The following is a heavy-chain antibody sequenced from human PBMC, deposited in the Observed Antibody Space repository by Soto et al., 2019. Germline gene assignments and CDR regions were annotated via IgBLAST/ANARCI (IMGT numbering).Heavy chain of an antibody. CDR2: INPSGGST. D-gene: IGHD3-3*01. J-gene: IGHJ4*02. Sequence: ASVKVSCKASGYTFTSYYMHWVRQAPGQGLEWMGIINPSGGSTSYAQKFQGRVTMTRDTSTSTVYMELSSLRSEDTAVYYCASPSITIFGVGYLDYWGQGTLVTVS. CDR3: ASPSITIFGVGYLDY. CDR1: GYTFTSYY. V-gene: IGHV1-46*03.